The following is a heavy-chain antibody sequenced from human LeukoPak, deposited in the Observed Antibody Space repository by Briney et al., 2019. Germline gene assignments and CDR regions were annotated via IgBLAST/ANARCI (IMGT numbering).Heavy chain of an antibody. J-gene: IGHJ5*02. CDR2: ISAYNGNT. D-gene: IGHD5-24*01. CDR1: GYTFTSYG. CDR3: ARGRGWLRDPLNWFDP. Sequence: GASVKVSCKASGYTFTSYGISWVRQAPGQGLEWMGWISAYNGNTNYAQELQGRVTMTTDTSTSTAYMELRSLRSDDTAVYYCARGRGWLRDPLNWFDPWGQGTLVTVSS. V-gene: IGHV1-18*01.